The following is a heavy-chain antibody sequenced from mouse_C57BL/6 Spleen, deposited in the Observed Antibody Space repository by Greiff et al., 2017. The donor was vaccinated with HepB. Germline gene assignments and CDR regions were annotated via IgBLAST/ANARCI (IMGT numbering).Heavy chain of an antibody. D-gene: IGHD4-1*01. CDR2: IYPGGGYT. CDR1: GYTFTNYW. Sequence: VQLQQSGAELVRPGTSVKMSCKASGYTFTNYWIGWAKQRPGHGLEWIGDIYPGGGYTNYKEKFKGKATLTADKSSNTAYMQFSSLTSEDSAIYYGARNWEGYFDYWGQGTTLTVSS. CDR3: ARNWEGYFDY. J-gene: IGHJ2*01. V-gene: IGHV1-63*01.